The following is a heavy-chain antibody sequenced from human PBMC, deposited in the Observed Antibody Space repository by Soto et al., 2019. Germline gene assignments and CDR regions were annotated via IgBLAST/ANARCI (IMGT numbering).Heavy chain of an antibody. J-gene: IGHJ4*02. D-gene: IGHD4-17*01. V-gene: IGHV4-59*08. Sequence: QVQLQESGPGLVKPSETLSLTCTVSGGSISSYYWSWIRQPPGKGLEWIGYIYYSGSTNYNPSLKSRVTISVDTSKNQFSLKLSSVTAADTAVYYCAKSSPYGDYGYFDYWGQGTLVTVSS. CDR1: GGSISSYY. CDR2: IYYSGST. CDR3: AKSSPYGDYGYFDY.